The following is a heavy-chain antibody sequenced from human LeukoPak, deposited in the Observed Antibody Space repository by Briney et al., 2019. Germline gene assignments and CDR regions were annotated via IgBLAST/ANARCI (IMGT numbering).Heavy chain of an antibody. J-gene: IGHJ4*02. CDR3: AKGQTTAVTSTRFDY. D-gene: IGHD4-23*01. V-gene: IGHV3-30*18. Sequence: GRSLRLSCGASGFTFRSYGMHWVRQAPGKGLEWVAVISYEGSNKYYADSVKGRFTISRDNSKNTVDLQMKSLRPEDTAVFYCAKGQTTAVTSTRFDYWGQGTLVTVSS. CDR2: ISYEGSNK. CDR1: GFTFRSYG.